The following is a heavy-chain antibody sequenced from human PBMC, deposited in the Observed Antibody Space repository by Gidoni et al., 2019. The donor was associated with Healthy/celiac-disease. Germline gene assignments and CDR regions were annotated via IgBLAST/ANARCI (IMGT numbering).Heavy chain of an antibody. CDR3: ARHENYVPRY. CDR1: GGSISSSSYY. D-gene: IGHD3-16*01. CDR2: IYYSGST. J-gene: IGHJ4*02. Sequence: QLQLQESGPGLVKPPETLSLPCPVSGGSISSSSYYWGWIRQPPGKGLEWIGSIYYSGSTYYHPSLKSRVTISVDTSKNQFSLKLSSVTAADTAVYYCARHENYVPRYWGQGTLVTVSS. V-gene: IGHV4-39*01.